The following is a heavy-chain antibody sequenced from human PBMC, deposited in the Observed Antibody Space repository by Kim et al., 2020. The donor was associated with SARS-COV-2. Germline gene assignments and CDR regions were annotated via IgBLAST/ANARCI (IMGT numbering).Heavy chain of an antibody. CDR1: GDSISSGGYY. V-gene: IGHV4-30-4*01. J-gene: IGHJ3*02. Sequence: SETLSLTCTVSGDSISSGGYYWSWIRQPPGKGLEWIGYIYKSGNTYYNPSLQSRVIISVDTSKNQFSLKVTSVTATDTAAYYCARDGSLLGTTRAFDIWG. D-gene: IGHD1-7*01. CDR2: IYKSGNT. CDR3: ARDGSLLGTTRAFDI.